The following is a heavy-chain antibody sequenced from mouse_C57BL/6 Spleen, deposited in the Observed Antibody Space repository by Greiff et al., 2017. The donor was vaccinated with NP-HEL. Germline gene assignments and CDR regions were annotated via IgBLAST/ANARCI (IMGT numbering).Heavy chain of an antibody. D-gene: IGHD2-5*01. CDR1: GYTFTDYY. J-gene: IGHJ2*01. CDR3: AIPQSNYNY. Sequence: EVQLQQSGPVLVKPGASVKISCKASGYTFTDYYMNWVKQSHGKSLEWIGDINTNNGGTSYNQKFKGKATLTVDKSSSTAYMELRSLTSEDSAVYYCAIPQSNYNYWGQGTTRTVSS. CDR2: INTNNGGT. V-gene: IGHV1-26*01.